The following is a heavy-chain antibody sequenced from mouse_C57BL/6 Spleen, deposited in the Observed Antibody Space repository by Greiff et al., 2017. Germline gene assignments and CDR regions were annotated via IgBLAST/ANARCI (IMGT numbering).Heavy chain of an antibody. V-gene: IGHV6-3*01. Sequence: EVKVEESGGGLVQPGGSMKLSCVASGFTFSNYWMNWVRQSPEKGLEWVAQIRLKSDNYATHYAESVKGRFTISRDDSKSSVYLQMNNLRAEDTGIYYCTGGGFPTWGTGTTVTVSS. CDR1: GFTFSNYW. CDR3: TGGGFPT. J-gene: IGHJ1*03. CDR2: IRLKSDNYAT. D-gene: IGHD2-10*01.